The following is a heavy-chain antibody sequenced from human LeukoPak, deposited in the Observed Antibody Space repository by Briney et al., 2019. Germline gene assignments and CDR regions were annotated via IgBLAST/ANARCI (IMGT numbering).Heavy chain of an antibody. J-gene: IGHJ4*02. D-gene: IGHD3-22*01. CDR1: GYTFTSYG. Sequence: ASVKVSCKASGYTFTSYGISWVRQAPGQGLEWMGWISAYNGNTNYAQKLQGRVTMTRDTSISTAYMELSRLRSDDTAVYYCARMTYYYDSSGYWQNFDYWGQGTLVTVSS. CDR2: ISAYNGNT. CDR3: ARMTYYYDSSGYWQNFDY. V-gene: IGHV1-18*04.